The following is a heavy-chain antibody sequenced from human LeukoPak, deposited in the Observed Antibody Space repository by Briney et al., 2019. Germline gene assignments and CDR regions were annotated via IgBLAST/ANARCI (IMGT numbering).Heavy chain of an antibody. CDR3: ARLISGSYHLYFDD. V-gene: IGHV3-66*01. CDR2: LYSDGART. Sequence: GGALRLSCVGSGFSFSDHYIDWVRQAPGKGLEWLSILYSDGARTQYADSAKGWFTISRDNSKNTLYLQMNSLRAEDTALYYCARLISGSYHLYFDDWGLGTLVTVSS. J-gene: IGHJ4*02. CDR1: GFSFSDHY. D-gene: IGHD3-10*01.